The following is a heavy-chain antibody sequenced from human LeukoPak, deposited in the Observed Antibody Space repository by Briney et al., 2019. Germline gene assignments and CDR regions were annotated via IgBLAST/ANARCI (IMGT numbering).Heavy chain of an antibody. V-gene: IGHV3-30*02. CDR3: TKDPEKWIQQWLQYLDY. J-gene: IGHJ4*02. D-gene: IGHD5-18*01. CDR1: GFIFSDYG. Sequence: GGSLRLSCAASGFIFSDYGMHWVRQAPGKGLDWVSFIRYDGTNKNYADSVKGRFTISRDNSKNTLYLQMNSLRPEDTAVYYCTKDPEKWIQQWLQYLDYWGQGTLVTFSS. CDR2: IRYDGTNK.